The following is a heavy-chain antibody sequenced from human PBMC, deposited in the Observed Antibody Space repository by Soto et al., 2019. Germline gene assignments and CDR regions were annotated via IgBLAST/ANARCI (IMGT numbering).Heavy chain of an antibody. V-gene: IGHV1-18*01. CDR3: ARLEFSTRLYYYGSGSYLTADY. CDR1: GYTFTSYG. CDR2: ISAYNGNT. D-gene: IGHD3-10*01. Sequence: ASVKVSCKAPGYTFTSYGISWVRQAPGQGLEWMGWISAYNGNTNYAQKLQGRVTMTTDTSTSTAYMELRSLRSDDTAVYYCARLEFSTRLYYYGSGSYLTADYWGQGTLVTVSS. J-gene: IGHJ4*02.